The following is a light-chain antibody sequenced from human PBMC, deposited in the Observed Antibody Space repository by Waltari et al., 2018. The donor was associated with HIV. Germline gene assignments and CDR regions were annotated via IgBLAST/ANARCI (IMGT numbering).Light chain of an antibody. J-gene: IGLJ3*02. CDR3: ATWSDSLTAWV. CDR1: DSHFTSRP. V-gene: IGLV1-47*02. Sequence: SLFTQPPSASATPGRRVNISCSGSDSHFTSRPIFCYQQFPGTAPRLVMYDNSHRPSGVPDRFSGSKSATSAALAITALRSEDEALYYCATWSDSLTAWVFGGGTKLTVL. CDR2: DNS.